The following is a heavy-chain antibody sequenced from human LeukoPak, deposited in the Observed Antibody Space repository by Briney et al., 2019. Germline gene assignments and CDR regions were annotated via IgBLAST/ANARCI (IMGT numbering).Heavy chain of an antibody. CDR1: GGSFSGYY. J-gene: IGHJ6*03. Sequence: SETLSLTCAVYGGSFSGYYWSWIRQPPGKGLEWIGEINHSGSTNYNPPLKSRVTISVDTSKNQFSLKLSSVTAADTAVYYCARSLSSEYYYYYYMDVWGKGTTVTISS. D-gene: IGHD2-2*01. CDR2: INHSGST. V-gene: IGHV4-34*01. CDR3: ARSLSSEYYYYYYMDV.